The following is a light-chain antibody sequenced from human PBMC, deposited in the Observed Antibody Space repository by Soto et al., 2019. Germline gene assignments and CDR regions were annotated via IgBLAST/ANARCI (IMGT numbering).Light chain of an antibody. Sequence: QSALTQPRSVSGSPGQSVTISCTGTSSDVGGYDLVSWYQQHPGKAPKLMIYDVTKRPSGVPDRFSGFRSGNTASLTISWLQAEDDADYYCCSYAGTYTFYVFGTGTKLTVL. V-gene: IGLV2-11*01. CDR1: SSDVGGYDL. CDR2: DVT. CDR3: CSYAGTYTFYV. J-gene: IGLJ1*01.